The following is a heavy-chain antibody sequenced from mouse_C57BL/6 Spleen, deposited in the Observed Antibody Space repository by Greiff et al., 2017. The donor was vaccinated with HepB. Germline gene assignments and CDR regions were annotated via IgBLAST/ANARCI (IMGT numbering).Heavy chain of an antibody. D-gene: IGHD2-13*01. J-gene: IGHJ2*01. CDR3: AAGDYLDY. V-gene: IGHV1-69*01. CDR1: GYTFTSYW. Sequence: VQLQQSGAELVMPGASVKLSCKASGYTFTSYWMHWVKQRPGQGLEWIGEIDTSDSYTNYNQKFKGKSTLTVDKSSSTAYMQLSSLTSEDSAVYYCAAGDYLDYWGQGTTLTVSS. CDR2: IDTSDSYT.